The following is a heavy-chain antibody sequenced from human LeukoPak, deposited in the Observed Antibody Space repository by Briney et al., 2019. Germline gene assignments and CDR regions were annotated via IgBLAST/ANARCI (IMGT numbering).Heavy chain of an antibody. D-gene: IGHD2-2*01. CDR3: ARDGAPDAHCSSTSCAIR. J-gene: IGHJ4*02. CDR2: ISWSSGSI. V-gene: IGHV3-9*01. CDR1: GFTFDDYA. Sequence: GGSLRLSCAASGFTFDDYAMHCVRQAPGKGLEWVSGISWSSGSIGYAVSVKGRFTISRDNAKNSLYLQMNSLRAEDTAVYYCARDGAPDAHCSSTSCAIRWGQGTLVTVSS.